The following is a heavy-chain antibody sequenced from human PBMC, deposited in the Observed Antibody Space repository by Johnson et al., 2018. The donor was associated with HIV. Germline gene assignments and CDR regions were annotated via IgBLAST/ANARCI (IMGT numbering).Heavy chain of an antibody. V-gene: IGHV3-48*04. CDR2: ISSSGSAI. J-gene: IGHJ3*02. CDR3: ARSRNYACDI. Sequence: VKRGEEGGGGGKKGGGRRRVCVEYGFTFSSYGMHWVRQAPGKGLEWVSYISSSGSAIYYADSVKGRFTMSRDNAKNSMFLQMNSLRADDTAVYYCARSRNYACDIWGQGTMVTVSS. CDR1: GFTFSSYG. D-gene: IGHD1-1*01.